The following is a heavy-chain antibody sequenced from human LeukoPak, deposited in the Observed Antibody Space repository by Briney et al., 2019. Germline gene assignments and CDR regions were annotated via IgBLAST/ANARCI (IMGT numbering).Heavy chain of an antibody. CDR2: IYYSGNT. V-gene: IGHV4-59*08. J-gene: IGHJ5*01. D-gene: IGHD6-13*01. Sequence: PSETLSLTCTVSGGSISIYYWTWIRQPPGKGRGWIGYIYYSGNTNYNPSLKSRVTMSVDTSKNQFSLKLNSVTAADTAVYYCARLSTGGTPFNWFDSWGQGALVTVSS. CDR1: GGSISIYY. CDR3: ARLSTGGTPFNWFDS.